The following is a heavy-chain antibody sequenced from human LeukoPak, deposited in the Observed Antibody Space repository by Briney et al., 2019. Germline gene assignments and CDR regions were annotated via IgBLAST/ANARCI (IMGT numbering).Heavy chain of an antibody. D-gene: IGHD1-14*01. J-gene: IGHJ3*02. Sequence: ASVKVSCKASGVTFTIYTISWVRQGPGQGLEWMGRIIPILGIANYAQKFQGRVTITADKSTSTAYMELSSLRPEDTAVYYCAREDKRDLPGPGAFDIWGQGTMVTVSS. V-gene: IGHV1-69*04. CDR2: IIPILGIA. CDR1: GVTFTIYT. CDR3: AREDKRDLPGPGAFDI.